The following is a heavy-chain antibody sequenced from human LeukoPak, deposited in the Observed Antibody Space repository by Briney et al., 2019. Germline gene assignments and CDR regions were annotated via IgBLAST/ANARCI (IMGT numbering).Heavy chain of an antibody. Sequence: SETLSLTCTVSGGSISSYYWSWIRQPPGKGLEWIGYIYYSGSTNYNPSLKSRVTISVDTSKNQFSLKPSSVTAADTAVYYCARVYSSGWPDYFDYWGQGTLVTVSS. CDR3: ARVYSSGWPDYFDY. J-gene: IGHJ4*02. D-gene: IGHD6-19*01. CDR2: IYYSGST. V-gene: IGHV4-59*01. CDR1: GGSISSYY.